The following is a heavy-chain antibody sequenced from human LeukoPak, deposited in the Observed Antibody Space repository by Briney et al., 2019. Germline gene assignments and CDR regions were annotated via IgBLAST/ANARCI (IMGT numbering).Heavy chain of an antibody. J-gene: IGHJ4*02. CDR3: ARGARKGDDYGGFFEY. V-gene: IGHV3-30*04. CDR2: ISYDGNNK. Sequence: GGSLRLSCAASGFTFSSYAMHWVRQAPGKGLEWVAVISYDGNNKYNADSVKGRFTISRDNSKNTLYLQMNSLRAEDTAVYYCARGARKGDDYGGFFEYWGQGTLVTVSS. CDR1: GFTFSSYA. D-gene: IGHD4-23*01.